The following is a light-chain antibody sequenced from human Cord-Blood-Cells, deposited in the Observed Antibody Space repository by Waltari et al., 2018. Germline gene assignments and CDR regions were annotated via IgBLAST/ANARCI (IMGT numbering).Light chain of an antibody. CDR3: QSYDSCLSGLYV. Sequence: QSVLTQPPSVSGAPGQRVTISCTGSSSNIGAGYDVHWYQQLPGTAPKLLIYGNSNRPSGVPDRFSGSKSCTSASLAITGLRAEDEADYYCQSYDSCLSGLYVFGTGTKVTVL. J-gene: IGLJ1*01. V-gene: IGLV1-40*01. CDR2: GNS. CDR1: SSNIGAGYD.